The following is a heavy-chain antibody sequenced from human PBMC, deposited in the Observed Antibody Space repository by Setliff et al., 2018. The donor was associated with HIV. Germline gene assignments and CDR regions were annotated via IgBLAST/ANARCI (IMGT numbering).Heavy chain of an antibody. D-gene: IGHD3-3*01. CDR2: IYYSGST. Sequence: SETLSLTCTVSGGSISSSSYYWGWIRQPPGKRLEWIGSIYYSGSTYYNPSLKSRVTISVDTSKNQFSLKLSSVTAADTAVYYCASEQTYYDFWSCYYLGGVFDPWGQGTLVTVSS. V-gene: IGHV4-39*01. CDR1: GGSISSSSYY. J-gene: IGHJ5*02. CDR3: ASEQTYYDFWSCYYLGGVFDP.